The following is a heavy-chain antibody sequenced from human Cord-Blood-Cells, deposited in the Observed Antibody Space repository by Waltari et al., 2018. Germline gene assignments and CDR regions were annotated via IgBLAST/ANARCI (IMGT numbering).Heavy chain of an antibody. CDR2: IYSGGST. Sequence: EVQLVESGGGLIQPGGSLRLSCAASGFTVSSSYMSWVRQAPGKGLEWVSVIYSGGSTYYADSVKGRFTISRDNSKNTLYLQMNSLRAEDTAVYYCARASGSWVTGYFDLWGRGTLVTVSS. CDR3: ARASGSWVTGYFDL. D-gene: IGHD2-21*02. J-gene: IGHJ2*01. CDR1: GFTVSSSY. V-gene: IGHV3-53*01.